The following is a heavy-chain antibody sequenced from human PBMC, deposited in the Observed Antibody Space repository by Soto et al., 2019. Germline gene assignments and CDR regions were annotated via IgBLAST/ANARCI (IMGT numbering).Heavy chain of an antibody. Sequence: QITLKVSGPTLVTPRQTLTLTCTFSGFSLDTRGVGVGWVRQPPGKALEWLALIYGNDEQRLNPSLQSRLTIAKDTPKSQVVLTMTNMDPVDTATYFCAHRLSAAGLFDHWGQGTLVSVSS. CDR2: IYGNDEQ. CDR1: GFSLDTRGVG. V-gene: IGHV2-5*01. D-gene: IGHD6-13*01. J-gene: IGHJ5*02. CDR3: AHRLSAAGLFDH.